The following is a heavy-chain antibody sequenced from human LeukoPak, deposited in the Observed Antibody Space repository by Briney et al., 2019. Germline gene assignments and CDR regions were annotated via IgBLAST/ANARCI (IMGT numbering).Heavy chain of an antibody. CDR2: IWYDGSNK. V-gene: IGHV3-33*01. CDR3: ARDGKAYCGGDCYSSFDY. CDR1: GFTFSNYG. Sequence: PGGSLRLSCAASGFTFSNYGMHWVRQSPGKGLEWVAVIWYDGSNKYYADSVKGRFTISRDNSKNTVYLQMNSLRAEDTAVYYCARDGKAYCGGDCYSSFDYWGQGTLVTVSS. J-gene: IGHJ4*02. D-gene: IGHD2-21*02.